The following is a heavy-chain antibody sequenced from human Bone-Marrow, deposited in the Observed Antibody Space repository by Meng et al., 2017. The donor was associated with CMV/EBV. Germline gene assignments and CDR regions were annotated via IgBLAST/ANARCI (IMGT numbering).Heavy chain of an antibody. V-gene: IGHV1-2*02. CDR2: INPNSGGT. Sequence: ASVKVSCKASGYTFTGYYMHWVRQAPGQGLEWMGWINPNSGGTNYAQKFQGRVTMTRNTSISTAYMELSSLRSEDTAVYYCARGEDLGPFWSGYLEVTEFDPWGQGTLVTVS. J-gene: IGHJ5*02. CDR1: GYTFTGYY. CDR3: ARGEDLGPFWSGYLEVTEFDP. D-gene: IGHD3-3*01.